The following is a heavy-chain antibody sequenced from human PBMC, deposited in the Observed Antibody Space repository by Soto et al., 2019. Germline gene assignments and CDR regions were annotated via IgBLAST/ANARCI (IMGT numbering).Heavy chain of an antibody. J-gene: IGHJ6*03. V-gene: IGHV4-39*01. CDR1: GTSISSSSYY. CDR2: IDYSGNT. CDR3: ATRGGAGGSGYSMCV. D-gene: IGHD3-16*01. Sequence: SETLSLTCIVSGTSISSSSYYWGWIRQPPGKGLEWIGNIDYSGNTXYSPSLKRRVTMSIDTSKNKFSLTMCTVIAADTALCSCATRGGAGGSGYSMCVLGNGTTGT.